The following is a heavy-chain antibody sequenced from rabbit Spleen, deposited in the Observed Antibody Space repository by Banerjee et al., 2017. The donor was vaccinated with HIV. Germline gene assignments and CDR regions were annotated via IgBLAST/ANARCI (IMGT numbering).Heavy chain of an antibody. Sequence: QEQLVESGGGLVQPGGSLKLSCKASGFDFSNYGVTWVRQAPGKGLEWIGYIDPIFGRTFYASWVNGRFTISSHNAQNTLYLQLNSLTAADTATYFCVRDPAYASGSGDYIPNLWGPGTLVTVS. CDR2: IDPIFGRT. J-gene: IGHJ4*01. CDR1: GFDFSNYG. V-gene: IGHV1S47*01. CDR3: VRDPAYASGSGDYIPNL. D-gene: IGHD1-1*01.